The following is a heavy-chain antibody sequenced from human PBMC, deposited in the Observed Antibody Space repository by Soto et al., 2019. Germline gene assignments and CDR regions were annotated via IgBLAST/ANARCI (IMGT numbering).Heavy chain of an antibody. D-gene: IGHD5-12*01. CDR2: IYYSGST. CDR3: AREGSQYSGYDN. CDR1: GGSISSGGYY. J-gene: IGHJ4*02. Sequence: TLSLTCTVSGGSISSGGYYWSWIRQHPGKGLEWIGYIYYSGSTYYNPSLKSRVTISVDTSKNQFSLKLSSVTAADTAVYYCAREGSQYSGYDNWGQGTLVTVSS. V-gene: IGHV4-31*03.